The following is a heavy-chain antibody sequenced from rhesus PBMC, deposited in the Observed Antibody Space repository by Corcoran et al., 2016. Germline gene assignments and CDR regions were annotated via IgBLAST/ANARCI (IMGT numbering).Heavy chain of an antibody. CDR3: ASYHCSGIYCYEPYFDY. Sequence: QVQLQESGPGLVKPSETLSLTCAVSGGSFSSYWWSWIRQPPGKGLEWIGDINGNTWRNHYTPSLSRRVTISKEASKTQFALNLSSVPAADTAVYYCASYHCSGIYCYEPYFDYWGQGVLVTVSS. CDR1: GGSFSSYW. D-gene: IGHD2-27*01. J-gene: IGHJ4*01. CDR2: INGNTWRN. V-gene: IGHV4-80*01.